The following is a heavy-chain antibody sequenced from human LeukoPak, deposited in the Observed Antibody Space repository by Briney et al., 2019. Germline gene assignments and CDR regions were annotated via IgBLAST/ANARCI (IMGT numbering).Heavy chain of an antibody. Sequence: PGGSLRLSRAASRFSFSNYWMHWVRQAPGKRLVWVTRMNSDGSATYYADSVQGRFTISRDNAKNTLYLQMNSLRAEDTAMYFCAKGPNYFDSWGQGTLVTVSS. CDR1: RFSFSNYW. J-gene: IGHJ4*02. CDR3: AKGPNYFDS. V-gene: IGHV3-74*01. CDR2: MNSDGSAT.